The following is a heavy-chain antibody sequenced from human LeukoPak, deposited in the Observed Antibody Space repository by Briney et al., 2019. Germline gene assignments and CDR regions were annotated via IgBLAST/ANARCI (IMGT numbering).Heavy chain of an antibody. CDR1: GFTFSSYE. Sequence: GGSLRLSCAASGFTFSSYEMNWIRQAPGKGLEWVSYISRSGSTIYYADSVKGRFTISRDNAKNSLYPQMNSLRAEDTALYYCASLGSYGMDVWGQGTTVTVSS. D-gene: IGHD3-10*01. CDR3: ASLGSYGMDV. CDR2: ISRSGSTI. J-gene: IGHJ6*02. V-gene: IGHV3-48*03.